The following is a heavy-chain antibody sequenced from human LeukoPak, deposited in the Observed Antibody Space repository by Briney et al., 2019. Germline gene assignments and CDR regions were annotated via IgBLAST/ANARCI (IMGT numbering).Heavy chain of an antibody. CDR3: ARLTYCGGDCYSAIDY. Sequence: RQMPGXXLEWMXIIYPGDSDTKYRPSFQGQVTISADKSSSTAYLQWSRVKASDTAMYYCARLTYCGGDCYSAIDYWGQGALVTVSS. D-gene: IGHD2-21*02. V-gene: IGHV5-51*01. J-gene: IGHJ4*02. CDR2: IYPGDSDT.